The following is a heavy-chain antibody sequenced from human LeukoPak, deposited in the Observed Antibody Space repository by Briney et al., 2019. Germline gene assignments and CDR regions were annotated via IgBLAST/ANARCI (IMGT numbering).Heavy chain of an antibody. CDR1: GGSISSYY. D-gene: IGHD3-22*01. CDR3: ARVSLDSSGYYSHFDY. CDR2: IYYSGST. V-gene: IGHV4-59*01. J-gene: IGHJ4*02. Sequence: SETLSLTCTVSGGSISSYYWSWIRQPPGKGLEWIGYIYYSGSTNYNPSLKSRVTISVDTSKNQFSLKLSSVTAADTAVYYSARVSLDSSGYYSHFDYWGQGTLVTVSS.